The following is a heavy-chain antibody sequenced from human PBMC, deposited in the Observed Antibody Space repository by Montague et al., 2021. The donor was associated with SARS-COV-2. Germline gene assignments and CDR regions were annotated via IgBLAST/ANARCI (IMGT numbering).Heavy chain of an antibody. CDR2: VKGDGSRI. V-gene: IGHV3-74*01. D-gene: IGHD3-16*01. CDR1: GFTFSSYW. J-gene: IGHJ6*02. CDR3: ARGYFPVGGSENWGSYGMDV. Sequence: SLRLSCAASGFTFSSYWMHWVRQAPGTGLVWVSRVKGDGSRISYADSVKGRFTVSRDNAKNTLYLQMNSLRAEDTAVYFCARGYFPVGGSENWGSYGMDVWGQGTTATVSS.